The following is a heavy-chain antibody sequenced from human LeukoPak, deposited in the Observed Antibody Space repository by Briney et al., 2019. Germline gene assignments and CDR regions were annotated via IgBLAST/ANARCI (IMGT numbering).Heavy chain of an antibody. J-gene: IGHJ4*02. Sequence: PSETLSLTCAVYGGSFSGYYWSWIRQPPGKGLEWIGEINHSGSTNYNPSLKSRITISVDTSKNQFSLKLSSVTAADTAVYYCARGLAVAGTRGGSYFDYWGQGTLVTVSS. D-gene: IGHD6-19*01. CDR1: GGSFSGYY. CDR3: ARGLAVAGTRGGSYFDY. V-gene: IGHV4-34*01. CDR2: INHSGST.